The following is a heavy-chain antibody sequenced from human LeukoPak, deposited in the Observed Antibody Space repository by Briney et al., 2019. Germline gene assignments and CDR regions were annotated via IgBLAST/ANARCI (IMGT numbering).Heavy chain of an antibody. CDR2: ISSSSSYI. Sequence: GGSLRLSCAASGFTFSSYAMSWVRQAPGKGLEWVSSISSSSSYIYYADSVKGRFTISRDNAKNSLYLQMNSLRAEDTAVYYCARDHNWNYFDYWGQGTLVTVSS. V-gene: IGHV3-21*01. CDR1: GFTFSSYA. D-gene: IGHD1-20*01. CDR3: ARDHNWNYFDY. J-gene: IGHJ4*02.